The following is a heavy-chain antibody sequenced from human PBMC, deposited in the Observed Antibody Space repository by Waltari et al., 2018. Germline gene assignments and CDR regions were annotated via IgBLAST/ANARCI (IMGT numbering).Heavy chain of an antibody. V-gene: IGHV4-34*01. CDR2: INHSVST. J-gene: IGHJ6*03. Sequence: QVQLQQWGAGLLKPSETLSLTCAVYGGSFSGYYWSWIRQPPGKGLEWIGEINHSVSTISNPSRKSPVTISADTSKNQVALKLSSVTAADTAVYYCARGVTISYYYGSGSYYSPYYYMDVWGKGTTVTISS. D-gene: IGHD3-10*01. CDR3: ARGVTISYYYGSGSYYSPYYYMDV. CDR1: GGSFSGYY.